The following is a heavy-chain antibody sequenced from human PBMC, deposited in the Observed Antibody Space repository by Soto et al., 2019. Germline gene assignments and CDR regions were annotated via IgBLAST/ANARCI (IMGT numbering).Heavy chain of an antibody. V-gene: IGHV5-51*01. CDR1: GYIFTSYW. CDR3: AATESQEADGHFPLGSLDI. D-gene: IGHD2-15*01. Sequence: PGESLKISCKGSGYIFTSYWIGWVRQMPGKGLEWMGIIYPGDSDTRYSPSFQGQVTISADKSISTAYLQWSSLKASDTAMYYCAATESQEADGHFPLGSLDIWGQRPMVPVS. J-gene: IGHJ3*02. CDR2: IYPGDSDT.